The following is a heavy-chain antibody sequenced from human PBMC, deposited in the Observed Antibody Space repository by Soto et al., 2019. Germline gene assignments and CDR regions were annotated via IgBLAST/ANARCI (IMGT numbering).Heavy chain of an antibody. CDR1: GFSLTTSGVG. V-gene: IGHV2-5*02. CDR3: AHRVLRTVFGLVTTTAIYFDF. D-gene: IGHD3-3*01. J-gene: IGHJ4*02. Sequence: QITLNESGPTVVRPTETLTLTCRFSGFSLTTSGVGVGWIRQSPGKAPEWLALIYWDDDKRYSASLKSRLTITKDTSKNQVVLTLSDLDPTDTATYYCAHRVLRTVFGLVTTTAIYFDFWGQGTPVAVSS. CDR2: IYWDDDK.